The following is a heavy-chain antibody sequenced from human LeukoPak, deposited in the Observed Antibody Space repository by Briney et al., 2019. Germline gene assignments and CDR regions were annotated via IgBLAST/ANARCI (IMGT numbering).Heavy chain of an antibody. Sequence: GGSLRLSCAASGFTFSSYSMNSVRQAPGKGREWVSCISSSSSYIYYADSVKGRFTISRDNAKNSLYLQINSLRDEDTAVYYCARVYTGGWYSRRRSSHAFDIWGQGTMVTVSS. CDR2: ISSSSSYI. J-gene: IGHJ3*02. V-gene: IGHV3-21*01. CDR3: ARVYTGGWYSRRRSSHAFDI. D-gene: IGHD6-19*01. CDR1: GFTFSSYS.